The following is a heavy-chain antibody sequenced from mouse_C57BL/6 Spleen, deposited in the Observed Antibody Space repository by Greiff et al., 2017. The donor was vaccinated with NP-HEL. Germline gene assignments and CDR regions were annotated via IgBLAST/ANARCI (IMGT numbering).Heavy chain of an antibody. V-gene: IGHV14-3*01. CDR3: AREAGYDGYYGDFDY. J-gene: IGHJ2*01. D-gene: IGHD2-3*01. CDR2: IDPANGNT. Sequence: EVQLQQSVAELVRPGASVKLSCTASGFNIKNTYMHWVKQRPEQGLEWIGRIDPANGNTKYAPKFQGKATLTADPSSNTAYLQLSSLTSEDTAIYYCAREAGYDGYYGDFDYWGQGTTLTVSS. CDR1: GFNIKNTY.